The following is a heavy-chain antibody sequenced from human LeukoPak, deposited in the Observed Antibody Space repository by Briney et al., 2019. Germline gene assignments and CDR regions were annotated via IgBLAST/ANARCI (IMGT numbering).Heavy chain of an antibody. CDR2: ISGSSSTI. D-gene: IGHD1-1*01. CDR1: GFTFSSYS. CDR3: VRDFSLTRLERPFDS. Sequence: PGGSLRLSCAASGFTFSSYSMNWVRQAPGKGLEWVSYISGSSSTIYYADSVKGRFTISKDNAKNSLYLQMNSLRAEDTAVYYCVRDFSLTRLERPFDSWGQGTLVTVSS. V-gene: IGHV3-48*04. J-gene: IGHJ4*02.